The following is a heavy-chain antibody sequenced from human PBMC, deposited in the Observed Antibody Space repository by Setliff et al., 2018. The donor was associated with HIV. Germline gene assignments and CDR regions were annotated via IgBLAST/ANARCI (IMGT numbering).Heavy chain of an antibody. CDR3: ANRLRGYNKWYYFDY. D-gene: IGHD1-1*01. CDR2: VNTDGSIK. Sequence: PGGSLRLSCAASGFTFDRYWMHWVRQAPGEGLVWVSRVNTDGSIKTYADSVKGRFTISRDNSKNTLSLQMNSLGAEDTAVYYCANRLRGYNKWYYFDYWGQGTLVTVSS. CDR1: GFTFDRYW. J-gene: IGHJ4*02. V-gene: IGHV3-74*01.